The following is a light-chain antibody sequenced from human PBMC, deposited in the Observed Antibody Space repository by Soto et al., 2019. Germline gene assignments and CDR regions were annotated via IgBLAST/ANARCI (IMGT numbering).Light chain of an antibody. J-gene: IGKJ4*01. CDR2: GAS. CDR3: QQHGDSLT. CDR1: HTVNSNY. V-gene: IGKV3-20*01. Sequence: ETVLTQSPGTLSLSPGERATLSCRASHTVNSNYLGWYQQKPGRAPRLLMDGASSRATGIPDRFSGSGSGTDFTLTISRLEPEDFAVYYCQQHGDSLTFGGGTKVDIK.